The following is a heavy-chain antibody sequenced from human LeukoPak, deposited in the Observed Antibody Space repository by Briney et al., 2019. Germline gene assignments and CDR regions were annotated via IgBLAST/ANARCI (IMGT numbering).Heavy chain of an antibody. Sequence: EGSLRLSCAASGFTVSSNYMSWVRQAPGKGLEWVSVIYSGGSTYYADSVKGRFTISRDNAKNSLYLQMNSLRAEDTAVYYCAREVGIRPPYDYWGQGTLVTVSS. J-gene: IGHJ4*02. CDR2: IYSGGST. CDR1: GFTVSSNY. D-gene: IGHD2-21*01. V-gene: IGHV3-53*01. CDR3: AREVGIRPPYDY.